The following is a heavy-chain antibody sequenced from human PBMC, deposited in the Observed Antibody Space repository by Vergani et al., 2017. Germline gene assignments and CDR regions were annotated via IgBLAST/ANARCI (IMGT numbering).Heavy chain of an antibody. V-gene: IGHV4-59*12. CDR3: ARERADSTSRLVDY. J-gene: IGHJ4*02. Sequence: QVQLQESGPGLVKPSETLSLTCTVSGGSISSYYWSWIRQPPGKGLEWIGYIYYSGSTNYNPSLKSRVTISVDTSKNQFSLRLSSVTAAATAVYYCARERADSTSRLVDYWGQGTLVTVSS. D-gene: IGHD2-2*01. CDR1: GGSISSYY. CDR2: IYYSGST.